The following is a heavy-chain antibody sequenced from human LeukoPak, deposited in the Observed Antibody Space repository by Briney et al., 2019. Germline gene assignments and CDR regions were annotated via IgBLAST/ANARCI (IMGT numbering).Heavy chain of an antibody. V-gene: IGHV3-23*01. CDR2: ISGSGGST. CDR3: AKSPGYCTNGVCYGVYYFDY. Sequence: GGSLRLSCAASGFTFSSYAMSWVRQAPGKGLEWVSAISGSGGSTYYADSVKGRFTISRDNSKNTQYLQMNSLRAEDTAVYYCAKSPGYCTNGVCYGVYYFDYWGQGTLVTVSS. CDR1: GFTFSSYA. J-gene: IGHJ4*02. D-gene: IGHD2-8*01.